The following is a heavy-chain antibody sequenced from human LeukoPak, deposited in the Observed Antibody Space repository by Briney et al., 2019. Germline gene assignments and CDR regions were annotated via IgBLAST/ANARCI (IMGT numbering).Heavy chain of an antibody. CDR2: IDPSGGST. J-gene: IGHJ1*01. V-gene: IGHV1-46*01. CDR1: GYSFTSYY. D-gene: IGHD1-26*01. CDR3: ERDSSRSYDH. Sequence: ASVKVSCTASGYSFTSYYMRWLRQTPGQGLEWMGIIDPSGGSTGYAPKCQSRVIMTRDTSTRTAYMDLRSLSSEDTAVYYCERDSSRSYDHGGQGTRVTVYS.